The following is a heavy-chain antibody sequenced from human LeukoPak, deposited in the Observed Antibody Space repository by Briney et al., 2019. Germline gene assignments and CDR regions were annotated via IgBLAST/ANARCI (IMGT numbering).Heavy chain of an antibody. CDR2: IKQDGSVK. J-gene: IGHJ4*02. CDR1: GFTFRNYW. CDR3: ARIGYSSSSLDY. V-gene: IGHV3-7*01. Sequence: QPGGSLRLSCAASGFTFRNYWMTWVRQAPGKGLEWVANIKQDGSVKYYLDSIKGRFTISRDNAQNSVYLQMNSLRAEDTGVYYCARIGYSSSSLDYWGQGSLVTVSS. D-gene: IGHD6-6*01.